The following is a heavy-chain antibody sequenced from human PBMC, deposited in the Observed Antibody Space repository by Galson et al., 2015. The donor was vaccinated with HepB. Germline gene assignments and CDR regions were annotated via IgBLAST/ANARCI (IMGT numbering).Heavy chain of an antibody. Sequence: SVKVSCKASGYTFTSYVINWVRQAPGQGLEWMGGINTNTGTPTYAQGFTGRFVFSLDTSVSTAYLQISSLKTEDTAVYYCARVTSMYDFSSRAYSYYYYGMDVWGQGTTVAVSS. V-gene: IGHV7-4-1*02. CDR3: ARVTSMYDFSSRAYSYYYYGMDV. D-gene: IGHD6-19*01. J-gene: IGHJ6*02. CDR1: GYTFTSYV. CDR2: INTNTGTP.